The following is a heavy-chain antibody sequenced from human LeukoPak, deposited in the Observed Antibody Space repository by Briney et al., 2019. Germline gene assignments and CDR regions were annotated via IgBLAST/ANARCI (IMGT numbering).Heavy chain of an antibody. D-gene: IGHD2-21*02. CDR3: ARAYCGGDCNYNWFDP. CDR2: INPDSGGT. V-gene: IGHV1-2*06. CDR1: GYTFTGYY. Sequence: ASVKVSCKASGYTFTGYYLHWVRRAPGQGLEWMGRINPDSGGTNYAQKFQDRVTMTSDTSISAAYMELSRLRSDDTAVYYCARAYCGGDCNYNWFDPWGQGTLVTVSS. J-gene: IGHJ5*02.